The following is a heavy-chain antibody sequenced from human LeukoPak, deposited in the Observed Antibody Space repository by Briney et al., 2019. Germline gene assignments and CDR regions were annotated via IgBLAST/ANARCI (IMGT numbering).Heavy chain of an antibody. CDR1: SGSIRSYY. D-gene: IGHD3-10*01. V-gene: IGHV4-59*01. CDR2: INFSGAT. J-gene: IGHJ6*02. Sequence: SETLSLTCTVPSGSIRSYYWSWIRQPPGEGLEWIGYINFSGATNYNPSLKSRVTISADTSKDQFSLKLTSVTAADTAVYYCARGSGALYYGMDVWGQGTTVTVSS. CDR3: ARGSGALYYGMDV.